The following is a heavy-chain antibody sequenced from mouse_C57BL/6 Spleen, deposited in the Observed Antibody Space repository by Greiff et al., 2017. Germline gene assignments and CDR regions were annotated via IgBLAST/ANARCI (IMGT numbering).Heavy chain of an antibody. J-gene: IGHJ3*01. D-gene: IGHD1-1*02. CDR1: GYAFSSYW. CDR3: GRGGSPWFAY. V-gene: IGHV1-80*01. CDR2: IYPGDGDT. Sequence: VKLQESGAELVKPGASVKISCKASGYAFSSYWMNWVKQRPGKGLEWIGQIYPGDGDTNYNGKFKGKATLTADKSSSTAYMQLSSLTSEGSAVXFCGRGGSPWFAYWGQGTLVTVSA.